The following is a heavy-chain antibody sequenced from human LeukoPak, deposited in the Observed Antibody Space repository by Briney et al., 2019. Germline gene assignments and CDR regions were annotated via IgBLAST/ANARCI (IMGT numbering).Heavy chain of an antibody. CDR1: GFTFSSYS. CDR2: ISSSSSYI. CDR3: ARDLVGYSSVGYFDY. Sequence: GGSLRLSCAASGFTFSSYSMNWVRQAPGKGLEWVSSISSSSSYIYYADSVKVRFTISRDNAKNSLYLQMNSLRAEDTAVYYCARDLVGYSSVGYFDYWGQGTLVTVSS. J-gene: IGHJ4*02. V-gene: IGHV3-21*01. D-gene: IGHD6-19*01.